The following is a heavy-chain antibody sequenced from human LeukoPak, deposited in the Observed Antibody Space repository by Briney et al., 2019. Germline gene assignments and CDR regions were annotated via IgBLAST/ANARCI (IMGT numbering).Heavy chain of an antibody. Sequence: SSETLSLTCTVSGGSISSSSYYWGWIRQPPGKGLEWIGRIYTSGSTNYNPSLKSRVTMSVDTSKNQFSLKLSSVTAADTAVYYCARDSGYSSGPGAFGIWGQGTMVTVSS. CDR2: IYTSGST. D-gene: IGHD6-19*01. CDR1: GGSISSSSYY. V-gene: IGHV4-39*07. CDR3: ARDSGYSSGPGAFGI. J-gene: IGHJ3*02.